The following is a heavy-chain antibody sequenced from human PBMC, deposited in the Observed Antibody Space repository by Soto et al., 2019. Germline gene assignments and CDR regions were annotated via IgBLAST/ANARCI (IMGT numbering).Heavy chain of an antibody. CDR1: GGSISSYY. J-gene: IGHJ3*02. CDR3: ARDLYDSSGYLDAFDI. D-gene: IGHD3-22*01. Sequence: PXETLSLTCTVSGGSISSYYWNWIRQPPGKGLEWIGYIYYNGSTNYNPSLKSRVTISVDTSKSQFSLKLSSVTAADTAVYYCARDLYDSSGYLDAFDIWGQGTMVTVSS. CDR2: IYYNGST. V-gene: IGHV4-59*01.